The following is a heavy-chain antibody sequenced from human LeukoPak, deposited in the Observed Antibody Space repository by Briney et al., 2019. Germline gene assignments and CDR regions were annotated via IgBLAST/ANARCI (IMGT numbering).Heavy chain of an antibody. Sequence: PGGSLRLSCAASGFTFSNYGVHCVRQAPGKGLEWVAVIWYDGSNKYYEDSVKGRFTISRDNSRNTLYLEMNDLRVEDTAVYYCAKDGKSWGQGTLVTVSS. J-gene: IGHJ5*02. V-gene: IGHV3-33*06. CDR3: AKDGKS. CDR2: IWYDGSNK. CDR1: GFTFSNYG.